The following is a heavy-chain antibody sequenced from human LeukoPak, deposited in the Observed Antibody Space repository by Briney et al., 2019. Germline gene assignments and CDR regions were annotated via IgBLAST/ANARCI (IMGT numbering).Heavy chain of an antibody. CDR3: AKDTRQLVPKGVDY. V-gene: IGHV3-23*01. CDR2: ISGSGGST. Sequence: GGSLRLSCAASGFTLSSYAMSWVRQAPGKGLEWVSAISGSGGSTYYADSVKGRFTISRDNSKNTLCLQMNSLRAEDTAVYYCAKDTRQLVPKGVDYWGQGTLVTVSS. CDR1: GFTLSSYA. D-gene: IGHD6-13*01. J-gene: IGHJ4*02.